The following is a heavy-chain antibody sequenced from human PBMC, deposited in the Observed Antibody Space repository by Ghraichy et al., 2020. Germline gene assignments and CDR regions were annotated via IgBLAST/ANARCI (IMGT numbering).Heavy chain of an antibody. D-gene: IGHD3-3*01. J-gene: IGHJ4*02. V-gene: IGHV3-23*01. CDR1: GFTFSRYA. CDR2: ISGSGGDT. CDR3: AKDFLEWLSLVDY. Sequence: GGSLRLSCAASGFTFSRYAMNWVRQAPGKGLEWVSGISGSGGDTYYADSVKGRFTISRDNSKNTLYLQMNSPRVEDTAVYYCAKDFLEWLSLVDYWGQGTLVTVSS.